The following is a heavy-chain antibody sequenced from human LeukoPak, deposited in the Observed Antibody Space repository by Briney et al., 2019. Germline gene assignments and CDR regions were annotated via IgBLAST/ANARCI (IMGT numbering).Heavy chain of an antibody. J-gene: IGHJ4*02. V-gene: IGHV3-48*04. CDR2: ISSSSSTI. CDR3: ARVTQQPYY. CDR1: GFTFSSYS. D-gene: IGHD6-13*01. Sequence: GSLRLSCAASGFTFSSYSMNWVRQAPGKGLEWVSYISSSSSTIYYADSVKGRFTISRDNAKNSLYLQMNSLRAEDTAVYYCARVTQQPYYWGQGTLVTVSS.